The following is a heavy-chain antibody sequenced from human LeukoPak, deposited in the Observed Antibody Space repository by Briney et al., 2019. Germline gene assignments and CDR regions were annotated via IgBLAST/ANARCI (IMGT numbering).Heavy chain of an antibody. V-gene: IGHV3-74*01. CDR2: ISSDGSIT. D-gene: IGHD1-26*01. CDR3: ARENSGDFDY. Sequence: GGSLRLSCAASGFTFSTYWMHWVRQAPGKGLVWVSRISSDGSITGYADSVKGRFTISRDNAKNTLYLQMNSLRAEDTVVYYCARENSGDFDYWGQGTLVTVSS. J-gene: IGHJ4*02. CDR1: GFTFSTYW.